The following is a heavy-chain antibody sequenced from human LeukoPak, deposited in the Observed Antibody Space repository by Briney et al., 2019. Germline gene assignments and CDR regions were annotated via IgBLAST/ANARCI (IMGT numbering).Heavy chain of an antibody. V-gene: IGHV4-34*01. CDR2: INHSGST. J-gene: IGHJ4*02. D-gene: IGHD3-22*01. CDR3: ARGGQWFHPQSYYFDY. CDR1: GGSFSGYY. Sequence: SETLSLTCAVYGGSFSGYYWSLIRQPPGKGLEWIGEINHSGSTNYNPSLKSRVTISVDTSKNQFSLKLSSVTAADTAVYYCARGGQWFHPQSYYFDYWGQGTLVTVSS.